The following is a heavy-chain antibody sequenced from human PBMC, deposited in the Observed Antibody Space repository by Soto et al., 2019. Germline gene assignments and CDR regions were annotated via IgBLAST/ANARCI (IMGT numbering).Heavy chain of an antibody. D-gene: IGHD6-13*01. J-gene: IGHJ3*02. Sequence: ASVKVSCKASGYTFTGYYMHRVRQAPGQGLEWMGWINPNSGGTNYAQKFQGWVTMTRDTSISTAYMELSRLRSDDTAVYYCARGIAAAGTGAFDIWGQGTMVTVSS. CDR1: GYTFTGYY. V-gene: IGHV1-2*04. CDR2: INPNSGGT. CDR3: ARGIAAAGTGAFDI.